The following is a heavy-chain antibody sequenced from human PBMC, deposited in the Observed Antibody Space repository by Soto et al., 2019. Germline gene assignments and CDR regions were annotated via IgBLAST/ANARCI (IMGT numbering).Heavy chain of an antibody. CDR2: IYYSGST. Sequence: QLQLQESGPGLVKPSETLSLTCTVSGGSISSSSYYWGWIRQPPGKGLEWIGSIYYSGSTYYNPSLKSRVPVSVDTSKNQFSLKLGSVTAADTAVYYCARPYCSSTSCRIDYWGQGTLVTVSS. CDR3: ARPYCSSTSCRIDY. CDR1: GGSISSSSYY. D-gene: IGHD2-2*01. J-gene: IGHJ4*02. V-gene: IGHV4-39*01.